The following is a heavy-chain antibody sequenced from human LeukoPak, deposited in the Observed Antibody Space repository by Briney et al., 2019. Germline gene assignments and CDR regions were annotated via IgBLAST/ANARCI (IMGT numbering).Heavy chain of an antibody. V-gene: IGHV4-4*02. CDR1: GGSISSSNW. D-gene: IGHD2-21*01. CDR2: IYYSGST. J-gene: IGHJ3*02. Sequence: SETLSLTCAVSGGSISSSNWWSWVRQPPGKGLEWIGYIYYSGSTYYNPSLKSRVTISVDTSKNQFSLKLSSVTAADTAVYYCARDVVLDAFDIWGQGTMVTVSS. CDR3: ARDVVLDAFDI.